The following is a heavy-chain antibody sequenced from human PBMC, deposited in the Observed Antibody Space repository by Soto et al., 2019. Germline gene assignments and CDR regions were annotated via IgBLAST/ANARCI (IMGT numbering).Heavy chain of an antibody. V-gene: IGHV5-51*01. CDR2: IYPGDSDT. CDR3: ARDSGYGSGASVNHYLDY. D-gene: IGHD3-10*01. Sequence: GESLKISCKGSGYSFTSYWIGWVRQMPGKGLECMGIIYPGDSDTRYSPSFQGQVTISADKSISTAYLQWSSLKASDSAMYYCARDSGYGSGASVNHYLDYWGHGTLVTVSS. CDR1: GYSFTSYW. J-gene: IGHJ4*01.